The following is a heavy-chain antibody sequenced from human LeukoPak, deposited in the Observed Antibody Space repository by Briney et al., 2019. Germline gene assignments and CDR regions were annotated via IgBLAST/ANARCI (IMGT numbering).Heavy chain of an antibody. CDR3: AKARPYYYDSSGYYYFDY. D-gene: IGHD3-22*01. V-gene: IGHV3-23*01. Sequence: GGSLRLSCAASGFTFSSYGMSWVRQAPGRGLEWVSAISGSGGSTYYADSVKGRFTISRDNSKNTLYLQMNSLRAEDTAVYYCAKARPYYYDSSGYYYFDYWGQGTLVTVSS. CDR2: ISGSGGST. J-gene: IGHJ4*02. CDR1: GFTFSSYG.